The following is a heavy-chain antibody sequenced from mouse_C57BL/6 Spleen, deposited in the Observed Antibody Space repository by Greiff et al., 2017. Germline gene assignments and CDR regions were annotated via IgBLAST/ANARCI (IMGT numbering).Heavy chain of an antibody. D-gene: IGHD2-4*01. Sequence: EVKLVESGGGLVKPGGSLKLSCAASGFTFSSYAMSWVRQTPEKRLEWVATISDGGSYTYYPDNVKGRFTISRDNAKNNLYLQMSHLKSEDTAMYYCARDGDDYDVYFDYWGQGTTLTVSS. CDR1: GFTFSSYA. J-gene: IGHJ2*01. V-gene: IGHV5-4*01. CDR3: ARDGDDYDVYFDY. CDR2: ISDGGSYT.